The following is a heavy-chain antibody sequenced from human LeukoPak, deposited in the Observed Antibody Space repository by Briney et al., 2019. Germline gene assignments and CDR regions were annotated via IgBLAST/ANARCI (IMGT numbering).Heavy chain of an antibody. D-gene: IGHD3-22*01. J-gene: IGHJ4*02. Sequence: ASVKVSCKASGYSFTGHYMHWVRQAPGQGLEWMGGIIPIFGTANYAQKFQGRVTITADESTSTAYMELSSLRSEDTAVYYCARESGLYYYDSSGYTVCYFDYWGQGTLVTVSS. CDR3: ARESGLYYYDSSGYTVCYFDY. CDR2: IIPIFGTA. CDR1: GYSFTGHY. V-gene: IGHV1-69*13.